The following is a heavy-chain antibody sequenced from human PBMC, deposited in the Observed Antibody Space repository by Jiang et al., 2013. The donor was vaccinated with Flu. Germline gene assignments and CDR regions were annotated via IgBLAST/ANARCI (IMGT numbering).Heavy chain of an antibody. J-gene: IGHJ5*02. CDR2: IIPIFGIA. Sequence: SGAEVKKPGSSVKVSCKASGGTFSSYAISWVRQAPGQGLEWMGGIIPIFGIANYAQKFQGRVTITADESTSTAYMELSSLRSEDTAVYYCARDYYDSSGYFRPENWFDPGAREPWSPSP. V-gene: IGHV1-69*01. CDR3: ARDYYDSSGYFRPENWFDP. CDR1: GGTFSSYA. D-gene: IGHD3-22*01.